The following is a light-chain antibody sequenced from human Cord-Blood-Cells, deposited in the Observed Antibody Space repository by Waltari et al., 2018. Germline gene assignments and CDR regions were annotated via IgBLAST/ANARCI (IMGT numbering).Light chain of an antibody. CDR3: QQYGSSPLT. CDR2: GAS. J-gene: IGKJ4*01. V-gene: IGKV3-20*01. CDR1: QSVSRRY. Sequence: SSRASQSVSRRYLAWYQQKPGQAPRLLIYGASSRATGIPDRFSGSGSGTDFTLTISRLEPEDFAVYYCQQYGSSPLTFGGGTKVEIK.